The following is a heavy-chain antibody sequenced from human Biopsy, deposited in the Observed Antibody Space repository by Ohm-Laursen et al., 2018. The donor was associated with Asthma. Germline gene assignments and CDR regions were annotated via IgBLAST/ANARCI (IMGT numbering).Heavy chain of an antibody. V-gene: IGHV4-34*01. CDR1: PGSFSGFF. CDR3: ARGPELDV. Sequence: SETLSLTWDVYPGSFSGFFWTWIRQSPGKGREWIGETNERGVTNNNPSLKSRVIISIDTYWNRVSLKLTSVTAADTAVYYCARGPELDVWGQGTTVTVSS. CDR2: TNERGVT. J-gene: IGHJ6*02.